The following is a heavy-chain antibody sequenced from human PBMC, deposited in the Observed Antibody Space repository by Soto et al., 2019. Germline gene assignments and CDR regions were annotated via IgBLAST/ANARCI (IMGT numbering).Heavy chain of an antibody. CDR1: GDSISRSSFY. CDR2: VYFTGST. Sequence: SETLSLTCTVSGDSISRSSFYWGWIRQSPGKGLGCIGIVYFTGSTNYNPSLKSRVTMSVDRSRNQFSLQLTSLTAADTAVYYCARHVRRGSYFDFWGQGNLVTVSS. D-gene: IGHD1-26*01. V-gene: IGHV4-39*01. J-gene: IGHJ4*02. CDR3: ARHVRRGSYFDF.